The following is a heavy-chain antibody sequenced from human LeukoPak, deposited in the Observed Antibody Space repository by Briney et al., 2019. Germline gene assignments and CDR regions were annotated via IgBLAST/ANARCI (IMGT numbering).Heavy chain of an antibody. J-gene: IGHJ4*02. D-gene: IGHD4/OR15-4a*01. V-gene: IGHV1-18*01. Sequence: ASVKVSCKASGYTFTTYGIGWVRQAPGQGLEWMGWISVYNSNTNYAQKLQGRVTMTTDTSTSTAYMELRSLRSDDTAVYYCARGYYSAFDSWGQGTLVTVSS. CDR2: ISVYNSNT. CDR3: ARGYYSAFDS. CDR1: GYTFTTYG.